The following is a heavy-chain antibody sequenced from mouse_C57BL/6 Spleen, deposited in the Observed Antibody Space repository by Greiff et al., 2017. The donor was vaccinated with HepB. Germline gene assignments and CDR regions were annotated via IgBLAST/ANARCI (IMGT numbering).Heavy chain of an antibody. Sequence: EVQGVESGGGLVKPGGSLKLSCAASGFTFSSYAMSWVRQTPEKRLEWVATISDGGSYTYYPDNVKGRFTISRDNAKNNLYLQMSHLKSEDTAMYYCARDHDYAWFAYWGQGTLVTVSA. V-gene: IGHV5-4*01. D-gene: IGHD2-4*01. J-gene: IGHJ3*01. CDR2: ISDGGSYT. CDR3: ARDHDYAWFAY. CDR1: GFTFSSYA.